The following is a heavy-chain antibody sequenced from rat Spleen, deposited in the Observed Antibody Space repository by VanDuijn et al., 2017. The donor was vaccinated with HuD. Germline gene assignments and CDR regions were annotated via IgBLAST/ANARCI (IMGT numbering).Heavy chain of an antibody. J-gene: IGHJ2*01. V-gene: IGHV5-7*01. Sequence: EVQLVESGGGLVQPGRSLKLSCAASGFTFSDYNMAWVRQAPKKGLEWVATITNTGGSTYYPDSVKGRFTISRDNAKNTLYLQMDSLRSEDTATYYCAKGDYFDYWGQGVMVTVSS. CDR3: AKGDYFDY. CDR2: ITNTGGST. CDR1: GFTFSDYN.